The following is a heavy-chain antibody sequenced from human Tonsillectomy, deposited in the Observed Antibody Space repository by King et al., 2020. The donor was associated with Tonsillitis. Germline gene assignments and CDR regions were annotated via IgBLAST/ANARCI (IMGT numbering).Heavy chain of an antibody. D-gene: IGHD3-10*01. J-gene: IGHJ6*02. V-gene: IGHV4-34*01. CDR1: GGSFSGYY. CDR2: INHSGST. CDR3: ARGRLLWFGELARDIGNYYYYGMDV. Sequence: VQLQQWGAGLLKPSETLSLTCAVYGGSFSGYYWSWLRQPPGKGLEWIGEINHSGSTNYNPSLKSRVTISVDTSKNQFSLKLSSVTAADTAVYYCARGRLLWFGELARDIGNYYYYGMDVWGQGTTVTVSS.